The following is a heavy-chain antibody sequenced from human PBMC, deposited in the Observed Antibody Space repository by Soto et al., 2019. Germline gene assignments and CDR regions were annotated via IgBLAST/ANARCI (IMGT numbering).Heavy chain of an antibody. J-gene: IGHJ5*02. CDR3: ARDLFIAAAGPGYNWFDT. V-gene: IGHV1-2*02. CDR2: INPNSGGT. D-gene: IGHD6-13*01. CDR1: GYTFTGYY. Sequence: ASVKVSCKASGYTFTGYYMHWVRQAPGQGLEWMGWINPNSGGTNYAQKFQGRVTMTRDTSISTAYMELSRLRSDDTAVYYCARDLFIAAAGPGYNWFDTWGQGTLVTVSS.